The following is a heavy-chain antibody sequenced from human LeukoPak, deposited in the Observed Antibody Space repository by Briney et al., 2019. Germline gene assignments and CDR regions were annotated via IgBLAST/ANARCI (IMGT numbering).Heavy chain of an antibody. Sequence: PGGSLRLSCAASGFTFSDYYMSWIRQAPGKGLEWIGEINHSGSTNYNPSLKSRVTISVDTSKNQFSLKLSSVTAADTAVYYCAVWGTQDHYFDYWGQGTLVTVSS. V-gene: IGHV4-34*08. CDR1: GFTFSDYY. J-gene: IGHJ4*02. D-gene: IGHD3-16*01. CDR2: INHSGST. CDR3: AVWGTQDHYFDY.